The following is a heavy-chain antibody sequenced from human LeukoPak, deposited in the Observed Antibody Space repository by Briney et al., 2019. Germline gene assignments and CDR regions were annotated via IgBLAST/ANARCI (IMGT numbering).Heavy chain of an antibody. Sequence: SVKVSCKASGGTFSSYAISWVRQAPGQGLEWMGGIIPIFGTANYAQKFQGRATITADESTSTAYMELSSPRSEDTAVYYCARVRFLEWLGMDVWGQGTTVTVSS. CDR3: ARVRFLEWLGMDV. CDR1: GGTFSSYA. J-gene: IGHJ6*02. CDR2: IIPIFGTA. D-gene: IGHD3-3*01. V-gene: IGHV1-69*01.